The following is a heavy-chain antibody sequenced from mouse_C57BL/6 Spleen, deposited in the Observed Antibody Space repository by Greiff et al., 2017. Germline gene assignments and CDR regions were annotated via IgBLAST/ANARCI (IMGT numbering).Heavy chain of an antibody. V-gene: IGHV5-17*01. J-gene: IGHJ2*01. CDR3: ARGGIYYDYDLDY. Sequence: EVQRVESGGGLVKPGGSLKLSCAASGFTFSDYGMHWVRQAPEKGLEWVAYISSGSSTIYYADTVKGRFTISRDNAKNTLFLQMTSLRSEDTAMYYCARGGIYYDYDLDYWGQGTTLTVSS. CDR2: ISSGSSTI. D-gene: IGHD2-4*01. CDR1: GFTFSDYG.